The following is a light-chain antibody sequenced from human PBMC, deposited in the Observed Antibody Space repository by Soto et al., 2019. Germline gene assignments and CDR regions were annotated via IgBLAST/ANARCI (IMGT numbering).Light chain of an antibody. Sequence: QSVLTQPASVSGAPGQTVTISCTGSSSNIGGGNDVPWYQRVSGTAPKLLIYGENNRPSGVPDRFSGSKSGTSAPLVITGPQAEDEADYFCQPYYAGLSGVFGGGTKVTVL. CDR3: QPYYAGLSGV. CDR2: GEN. V-gene: IGLV1-40*01. J-gene: IGLJ3*02. CDR1: SSNIGGGND.